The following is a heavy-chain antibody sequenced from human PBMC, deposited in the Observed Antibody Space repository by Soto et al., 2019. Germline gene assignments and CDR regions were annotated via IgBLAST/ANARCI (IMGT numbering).Heavy chain of an antibody. CDR2: ISGGGGST. J-gene: IGHJ4*02. Sequence: GGSLRLSCAASGFTFSSYAMSWVRQAPGKGLEWVSAISGGGGSTYYADSVKGRFTISRDNSKNTLYLQRNSRRSEDTDVYYCAKEGPIYCSSTSCYFDYWGQGTLVTVSS. CDR3: AKEGPIYCSSTSCYFDY. CDR1: GFTFSSYA. V-gene: IGHV3-23*01. D-gene: IGHD2-2*01.